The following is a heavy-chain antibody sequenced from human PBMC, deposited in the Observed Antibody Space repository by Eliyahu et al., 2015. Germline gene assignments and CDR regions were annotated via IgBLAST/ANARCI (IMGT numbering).Heavy chain of an antibody. Sequence: QVHLVQSGAQVKKPGSSVKVSCRAAGDSFSNYAISGGGKAPGQXPEXMGGTSPTFNXPTXXQKFRGRVTITADTSTSTAYMELRGLRSEDTAMFFCARTKDVVVEVTATVWSQFDYWGQGTLVAVSS. D-gene: IGHD2-21*02. CDR3: ARTKDVVVEVTATVWSQFDY. CDR1: GDSFSNYA. CDR2: TSPTFNXP. V-gene: IGHV1-69*17. J-gene: IGHJ4*02.